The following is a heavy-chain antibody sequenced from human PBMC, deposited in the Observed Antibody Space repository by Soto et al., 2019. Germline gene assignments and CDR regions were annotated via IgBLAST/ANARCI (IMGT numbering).Heavy chain of an antibody. CDR3: ARYAQWLTSRYFDY. CDR2: IYTSGST. CDR1: GGSISSYY. V-gene: IGHV4-4*07. J-gene: IGHJ4*02. Sequence: QVQLQESGPGLVKPSETLSLTCTVSGGSISSYYWSWIRQPAGKGLEWIGRIYTSGSTNYNPSLKSRVTMSVDTSKNQFSLKLSSVTAADTAVYDCARYAQWLTSRYFDYWGQGTLVTVSS. D-gene: IGHD6-19*01.